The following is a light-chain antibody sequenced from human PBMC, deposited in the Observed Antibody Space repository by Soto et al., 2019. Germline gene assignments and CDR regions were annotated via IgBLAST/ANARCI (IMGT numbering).Light chain of an antibody. CDR1: QSVSSTY. Sequence: EIVMTQSPATLSVSPGERATLSCRASQSVSSTYLAWYQQKPGQPPRLFIYDASTRATGIPARFTGSGSGTEFTLTISRLQSEDFEVYYCQQYNSWPETFGQGTKVDIK. CDR2: DAS. J-gene: IGKJ1*01. V-gene: IGKV3-15*01. CDR3: QQYNSWPET.